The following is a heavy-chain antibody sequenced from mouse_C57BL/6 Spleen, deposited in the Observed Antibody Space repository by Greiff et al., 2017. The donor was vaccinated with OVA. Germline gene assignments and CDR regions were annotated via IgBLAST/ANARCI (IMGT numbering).Heavy chain of an antibody. CDR1: GYSITSGYD. CDR2: ISYSGST. CDR3: ARAYGSSYEGAMDY. Sequence: EVQLQQSGPGMVKPSQSLSLTCTVTGYSITSGYDWHWIRHFPGNKLEWMGYISYSGSTNYNPSLKSRISITHDTSKNHFFLKLNSVTTEDTATYYCARAYGSSYEGAMDYWGQGTSVTVSS. V-gene: IGHV3-1*01. D-gene: IGHD1-1*01. J-gene: IGHJ4*01.